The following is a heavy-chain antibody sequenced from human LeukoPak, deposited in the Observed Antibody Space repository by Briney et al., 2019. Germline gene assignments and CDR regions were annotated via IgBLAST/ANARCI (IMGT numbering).Heavy chain of an antibody. CDR1: GFTFSSYG. D-gene: IGHD3-22*01. J-gene: IGHJ4*02. Sequence: PGRSLRLSCAASGFTFSSYGMNWVRHAPGKGLEWVAVISYDGSNKYYVDSVKGRFTISRDNSKNTLFVQMSSLRAEDTAVYYCARGEYYSDTSSYFDYWGQGTLVTVSS. CDR2: ISYDGSNK. V-gene: IGHV3-30*03. CDR3: ARGEYYSDTSSYFDY.